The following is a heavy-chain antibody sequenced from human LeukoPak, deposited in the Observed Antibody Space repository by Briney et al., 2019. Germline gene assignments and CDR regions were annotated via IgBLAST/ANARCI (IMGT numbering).Heavy chain of an antibody. CDR3: ARLYSGSYYYYYYMDV. D-gene: IGHD1-26*01. CDR1: GYSFTSYW. CDR2: IYPGDSDT. J-gene: IGHJ6*03. Sequence: GESLKISCKGSGYSFTSYWIGWVRHMPGKGLEWMGIIYPGDSDTRYSPSFQGQVTISADKSISTAYLQWSSLKASDTAMYYCARLYSGSYYYYYYMDVWGKGTTVTVSS. V-gene: IGHV5-51*01.